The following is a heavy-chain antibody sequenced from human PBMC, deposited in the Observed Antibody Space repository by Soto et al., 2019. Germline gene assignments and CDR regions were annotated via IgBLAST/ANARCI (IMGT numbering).Heavy chain of an antibody. Sequence: QVQLVQSGAEVKKPGSSVKVSCKASGGTFSSYAISWVRQAPVQGLEWLGGIIPIFGTANYAQKFQGSVTITADAYTSKAYMELSSLRSADTAVYYCAREREYCRGGSCYHDAAIEIWCQGTMVT. V-gene: IGHV1-69*12. CDR2: IIPIFGTA. D-gene: IGHD2-15*01. J-gene: IGHJ3*02. CDR3: AREREYCRGGSCYHDAAIEI. CDR1: GGTFSSYA.